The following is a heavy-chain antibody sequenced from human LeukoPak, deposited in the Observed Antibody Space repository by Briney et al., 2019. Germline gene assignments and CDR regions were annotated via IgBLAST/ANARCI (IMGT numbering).Heavy chain of an antibody. J-gene: IGHJ4*02. Sequence: PSETLSLTCAVYGGSFSGYYWSWIRQPPGKGLEWIGETNHSGSTNYNPSLKSRVTISVDTSKNQFSLKLSSVTAADTAVYYCARGRSRGSIFDYWGQGTLVTVSS. CDR2: TNHSGST. CDR3: ARGRSRGSIFDY. D-gene: IGHD3-10*01. CDR1: GGSFSGYY. V-gene: IGHV4-34*01.